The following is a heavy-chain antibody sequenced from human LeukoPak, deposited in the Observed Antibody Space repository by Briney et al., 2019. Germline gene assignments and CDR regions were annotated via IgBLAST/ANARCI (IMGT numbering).Heavy chain of an antibody. CDR1: GGSVSSGSYY. Sequence: SETLSLTCTVSGGSVSSGSYYWSWIRQPPGKGLEWIGYIYYSGSTNYNPSLKSRVTISVDTSKNQFSLKLSSVTAADTAVYYCARDSCGWGSYRAFDYWGQGTLVTVSS. CDR3: ARDSCGWGSYRAFDY. V-gene: IGHV4-61*01. D-gene: IGHD6-19*01. J-gene: IGHJ4*02. CDR2: IYYSGST.